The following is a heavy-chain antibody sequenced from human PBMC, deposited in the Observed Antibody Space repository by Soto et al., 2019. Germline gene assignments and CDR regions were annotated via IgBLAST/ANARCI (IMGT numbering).Heavy chain of an antibody. CDR3: ARGPRGKLDY. CDR1: GFTFKNYG. J-gene: IGHJ4*02. V-gene: IGHV3-33*01. D-gene: IGHD6-13*01. Sequence: QVQLVESGGGVVQPGRSLRLSCAASGFTFKNYGIHWVRQAPGKGLEWVAVIWNDGSQKHYVDSVKGRFTISRDNSKSMLYLQMNSLRAEDTALYYCARGPRGKLDYWGQGTLVTVSS. CDR2: IWNDGSQK.